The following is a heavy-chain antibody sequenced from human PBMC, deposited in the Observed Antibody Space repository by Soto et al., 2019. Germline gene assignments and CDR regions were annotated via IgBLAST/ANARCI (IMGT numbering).Heavy chain of an antibody. D-gene: IGHD2-2*02. CDR3: ARFMSSCQLLYGYYYYGMDV. V-gene: IGHV1-8*01. Sequence: ASVKVSCKASGYTFTSYDINWVRQATGQGLEWMGWMNPNSGNTGYAQKFQGRVTMTRNTSISTAYMELSSLRSEDTAVYYCARFMSSCQLLYGYYYYGMDVWGQGTTVTVSS. J-gene: IGHJ6*02. CDR1: GYTFTSYD. CDR2: MNPNSGNT.